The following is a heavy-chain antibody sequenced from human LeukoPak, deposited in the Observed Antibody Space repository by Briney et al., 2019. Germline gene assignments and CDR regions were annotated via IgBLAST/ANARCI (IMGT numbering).Heavy chain of an antibody. CDR3: ARGYCRSTTSCYFDY. CDR1: GFTFSIYS. V-gene: IGHV3-72*01. J-gene: IGHJ4*02. CDR2: IRKKVNSYTT. Sequence: GGSLRLSCAASGFTFSIYSMNWVRQAPGKGLEWVGRIRKKVNSYTTEYAATVKGRLTISRDDSKNSLYLQMNSLKTEDTAVYYCARGYCRSTTSCYFDYWGQGTLVTVSS. D-gene: IGHD2/OR15-2a*01.